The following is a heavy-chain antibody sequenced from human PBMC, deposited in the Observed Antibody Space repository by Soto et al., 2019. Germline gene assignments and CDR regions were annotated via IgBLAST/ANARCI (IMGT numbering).Heavy chain of an antibody. Sequence: QITLKESGPTLVRPTQTLTLTCTFSGFSLNTSGVGVAWIRQPPGKALEWLALIYWDGDKHYSPSLKNRLTITKDTAKNQVVLTMTNMDPVDTGTYYCAHRIPSFGVGGGWFDPWGQGALVTVSS. J-gene: IGHJ5*02. CDR3: AHRIPSFGVGGGWFDP. CDR2: IYWDGDK. V-gene: IGHV2-5*02. D-gene: IGHD3-3*01. CDR1: GFSLNTSGVG.